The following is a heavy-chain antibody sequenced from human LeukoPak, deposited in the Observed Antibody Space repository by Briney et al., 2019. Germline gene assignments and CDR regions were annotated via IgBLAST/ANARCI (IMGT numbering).Heavy chain of an antibody. D-gene: IGHD3-3*01. J-gene: IGHJ4*02. V-gene: IGHV1-24*01. Sequence: GASVKVSCKVSGYTLTELSMHWVRQAPGKGLEWMGGFDLDDGETIYAQKFQGRVTMTEDTSTHTAYMELSSLRSEDTAVYYCATITIFGVVIGHFDYWGQGTLVTVSS. CDR1: GYTLTELS. CDR2: FDLDDGET. CDR3: ATITIFGVVIGHFDY.